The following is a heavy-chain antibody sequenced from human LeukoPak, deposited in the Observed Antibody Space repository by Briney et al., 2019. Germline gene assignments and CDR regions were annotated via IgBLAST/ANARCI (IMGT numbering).Heavy chain of an antibody. Sequence: GGSLRLSCAASGFAFSSYAMSWVRQAPGKGLEWVSAISGSGGSTYYADSVKGRFTISRDNSKNTLYLQMNSLRAEDTAVYYCANTLSDYSPYFDYWGQGTLVTVSS. D-gene: IGHD4-11*01. CDR1: GFAFSSYA. CDR3: ANTLSDYSPYFDY. J-gene: IGHJ4*02. CDR2: ISGSGGST. V-gene: IGHV3-23*01.